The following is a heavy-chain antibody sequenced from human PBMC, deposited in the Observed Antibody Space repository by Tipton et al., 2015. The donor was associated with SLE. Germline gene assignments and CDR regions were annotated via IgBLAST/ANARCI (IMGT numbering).Heavy chain of an antibody. D-gene: IGHD6-19*01. CDR1: GYTFSNYG. CDR2: ISGYSANT. V-gene: IGHV1-18*01. CDR3: AREGSVAGMNDY. J-gene: IGHJ4*02. Sequence: QLVQSGAEVKKPGASVKVSCKASGYTFSNYGISWVRQAPGQGLEWMGWISGYSANTNYAQKFQGRVTMTTDTSTSTAYMELRSLRSDDTAVYYCAREGSVAGMNDYWGQGTLVTVSS.